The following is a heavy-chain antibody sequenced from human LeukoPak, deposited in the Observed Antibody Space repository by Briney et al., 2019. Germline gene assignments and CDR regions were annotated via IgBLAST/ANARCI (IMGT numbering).Heavy chain of an antibody. CDR1: GFTFSSYA. J-gene: IGHJ3*02. Sequence: GGSLRLSCAASGFTFSSYAMSWVRQAPGKGLEWVSAISGSGGSTYYADSVKGRFTISRDNSKNTLYLQMNSLRAEDTAVYYCARVAMVRGVIITYLDAFDIWGQGTMVTVSS. CDR2: ISGSGGST. D-gene: IGHD3-10*01. V-gene: IGHV3-23*01. CDR3: ARVAMVRGVIITYLDAFDI.